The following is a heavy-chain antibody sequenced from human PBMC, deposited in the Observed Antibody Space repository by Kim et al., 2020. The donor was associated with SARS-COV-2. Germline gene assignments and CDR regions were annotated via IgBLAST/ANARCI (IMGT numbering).Heavy chain of an antibody. J-gene: IGHJ3*02. CDR2: ISFDGINK. V-gene: IGHV3-30*18. CDR3: AKDSSTRKLRYFDWLSSDAFDI. CDR1: GLTFSNYG. Sequence: GGSLRLSCSGSGLTFSNYGMHWVRQAPGKGLEWVAVISFDGINKYYADSVKGRFTISRDNSKDTLYLQMNSLRAEDTAVYYCAKDSSTRKLRYFDWLSSDAFDIWGQGTMVTVSS. D-gene: IGHD3-9*01.